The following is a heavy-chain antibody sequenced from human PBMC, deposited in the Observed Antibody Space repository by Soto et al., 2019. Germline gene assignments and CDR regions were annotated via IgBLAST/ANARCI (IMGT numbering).Heavy chain of an antibody. CDR1: GGSISSYY. D-gene: IGHD3-22*01. CDR3: ARGNYDSFFS. Sequence: SETLSLTCTVSGGSISSYYWSLIRQPAGKGLEWSGRIYTSGSTNYNTSLKSRVTMSVDTSKNQFSLKLSSVTAADTAVYYCARGNYDSFFSWGQGTLVTVSS. J-gene: IGHJ4*02. V-gene: IGHV4-4*07. CDR2: IYTSGST.